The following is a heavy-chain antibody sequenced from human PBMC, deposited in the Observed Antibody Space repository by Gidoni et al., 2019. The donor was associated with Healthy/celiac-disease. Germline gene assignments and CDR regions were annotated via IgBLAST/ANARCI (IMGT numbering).Heavy chain of an antibody. J-gene: IGHJ4*02. V-gene: IGHV3-15*01. D-gene: IGHD3-16*01. Sequence: EVQLVESGGGLVKPGGSLRLSCAASGFTFSNAWMSWVRQAPGKGLEWVGRIKSKTDGGTTDYAAPVKGRFTISRDDSKNTLYLQMNSLKTEDAAVYYCTTGPDYGGKDYWGQGTLVTVSS. CDR1: GFTFSNAW. CDR3: TTGPDYGGKDY. CDR2: IKSKTDGGTT.